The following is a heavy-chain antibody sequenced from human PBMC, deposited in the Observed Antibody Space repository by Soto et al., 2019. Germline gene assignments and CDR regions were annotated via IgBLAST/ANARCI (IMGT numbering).Heavy chain of an antibody. CDR2: IIPIFGTA. CDR3: ARSTMIVVVIDYYYGTDV. Sequence: SVRVCCKASGGTFSSYAISWVRQAPGQGLEWMGGIIPIFGTANYAQKFQGRVTITADESTSTAYMELSSLRSEDTAVYYCARSTMIVVVIDYYYGTDVPGQVTTGTVSS. D-gene: IGHD3-22*01. V-gene: IGHV1-69*13. CDR1: GGTFSSYA. J-gene: IGHJ6*02.